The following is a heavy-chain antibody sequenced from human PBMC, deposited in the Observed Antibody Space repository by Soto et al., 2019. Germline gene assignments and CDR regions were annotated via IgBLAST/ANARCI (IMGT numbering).Heavy chain of an antibody. CDR2: INPNSGGT. J-gene: IGHJ6*02. D-gene: IGHD1-26*01. V-gene: IGHV1-2*04. Sequence: ASVKVSCKASGYTFTGYYMHWVRQAPGQGLEWMGWINPNSGGTNYAQKFQGWVTMTRDTSISTAYMELSRLRSDDTAVYYCARDANSGSYYYYYGMDVWGQGTTVTVSS. CDR3: ARDANSGSYYYYYGMDV. CDR1: GYTFTGYY.